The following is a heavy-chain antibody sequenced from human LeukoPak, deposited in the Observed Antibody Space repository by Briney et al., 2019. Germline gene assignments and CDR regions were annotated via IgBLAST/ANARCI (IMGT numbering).Heavy chain of an antibody. CDR1: GGAITSSNNY. V-gene: IGHV4-39*07. CDR3: ARDSGTTGEVKFDP. CDR2: VDHSGTT. J-gene: IGHJ5*02. D-gene: IGHD3-10*01. Sequence: PSETLSLTCTVSGGAITSSNNYWGWIRQPPGTGLEWIGSVDHSGTTFLNPSLKSRVTMSVDTSKNQFSLKLSSVTAADTAVYYCARDSGTTGEVKFDPWGQGTLVTVSS.